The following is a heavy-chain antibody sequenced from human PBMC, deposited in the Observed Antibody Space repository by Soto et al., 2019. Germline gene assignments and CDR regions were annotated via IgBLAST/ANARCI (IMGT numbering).Heavy chain of an antibody. CDR1: GLPFRSYA. D-gene: IGHD1-26*01. CDR3: ANVLSGRGFDY. CDR2: ISGSGGST. Sequence: PGGSLRLACASPGLPFRSYAMSWVRQAPGKGLEWVSAISGSGGSTYYADSVKGRFTISRDNSKNTLYLQMNSLRAEDTAVYYCANVLSGRGFDYWGQGNLVTVSS. J-gene: IGHJ4*02. V-gene: IGHV3-23*01.